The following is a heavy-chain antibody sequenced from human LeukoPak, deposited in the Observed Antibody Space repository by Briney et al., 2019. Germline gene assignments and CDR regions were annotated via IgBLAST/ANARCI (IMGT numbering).Heavy chain of an antibody. D-gene: IGHD5-24*01. CDR2: IYYSGST. CDR3: ARGLTKVEMGT. Sequence: SETLSLTCTVSGGSISSYYWSWIRQPPGKGLEWIGYIYYSGSTHYNPSLKSRVTISVDTSKNQFSLKLSSVTAADTAVYYCARGLTKVEMGTWGQGTLVTVSS. CDR1: GGSISSYY. V-gene: IGHV4-59*01. J-gene: IGHJ5*02.